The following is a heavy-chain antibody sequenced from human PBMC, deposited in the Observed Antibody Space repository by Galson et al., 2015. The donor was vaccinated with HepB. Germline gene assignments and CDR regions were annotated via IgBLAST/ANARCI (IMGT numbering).Heavy chain of an antibody. CDR3: ARETYPGIAAAVFYYYYGMDV. J-gene: IGHJ6*02. V-gene: IGHV3-30*04. CDR2: ISYDGSNK. Sequence: SLRLSCAASGFTFSSYAMHWVRQAPGKGLEWVAVISYDGSNKYYADSVKGRFTISRDNSKNTLNLQMNSLRVEDTAVYYCARETYPGIAAAVFYYYYGMDVWGQGTTVTVSS. CDR1: GFTFSSYA. D-gene: IGHD6-13*01.